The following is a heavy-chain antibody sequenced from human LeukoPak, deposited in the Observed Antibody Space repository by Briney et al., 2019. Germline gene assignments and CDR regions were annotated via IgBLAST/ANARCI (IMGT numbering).Heavy chain of an antibody. V-gene: IGHV3-7*01. CDR3: ARDGTAAGLYFDL. Sequence: GGSLRLSCEVSGFPFTDYWMNWVRQATGKGPEWVASIRQDGSEKTYVDSVKGRFTISRDNTKNSLSLQLNGLRAEDTAVYYCARDGTAAGLYFDLWGQGTLVTVSS. D-gene: IGHD6-13*01. CDR2: IRQDGSEK. J-gene: IGHJ4*01. CDR1: GFPFTDYW.